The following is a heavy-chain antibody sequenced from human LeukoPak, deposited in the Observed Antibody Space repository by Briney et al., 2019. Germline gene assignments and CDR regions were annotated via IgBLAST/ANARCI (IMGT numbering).Heavy chain of an antibody. CDR3: AGVPTESRWSSGWSPGSGYYYGMDV. V-gene: IGHV1-69*13. CDR2: IIPIFGTA. CDR1: GYTFTSYG. Sequence: AASVKVSCKASGYTFTSYGISWVRQAPGQGLEWMGGIIPIFGTANYAQKFQGRVTITADESTSTAYMELSNLRSEDTAVYYCAGVPTESRWSSGWSPGSGYYYGMDVWGQGTTVTVSS. J-gene: IGHJ6*02. D-gene: IGHD6-19*01.